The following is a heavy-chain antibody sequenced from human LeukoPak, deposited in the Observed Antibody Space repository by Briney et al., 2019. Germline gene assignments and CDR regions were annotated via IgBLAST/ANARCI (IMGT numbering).Heavy chain of an antibody. CDR3: ARDWIRGGWFDP. J-gene: IGHJ5*02. D-gene: IGHD2-15*01. CDR2: IYTSGST. CDR1: GGSFSGYY. V-gene: IGHV4-4*07. Sequence: SETLSLTCAVYGGSFSGYYRRWIRQPAGKGLEWIGRIYTSGSTNYNPSLKSRVTISVVTSKNQFSLKLSSVTAADTAVYYCARDWIRGGWFDPWGQGTLVTVSS.